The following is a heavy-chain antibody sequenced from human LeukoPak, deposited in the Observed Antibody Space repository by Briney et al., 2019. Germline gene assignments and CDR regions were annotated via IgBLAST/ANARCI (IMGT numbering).Heavy chain of an antibody. CDR1: GFTFTVFG. V-gene: IGHV3-48*01. J-gene: IGHJ3*02. D-gene: IGHD3-3*01. Sequence: GGSLRLSCAASGFTFTVFGLNWVRQAPGKVPEWVSYIDARSGITYYADSVQGRFTISRDNAQESVFLQMNSLRADDTAVYYCARTYDFGRGPPGDAFDNWGPGTLVTVSS. CDR2: IDARSGIT. CDR3: ARTYDFGRGPPGDAFDN.